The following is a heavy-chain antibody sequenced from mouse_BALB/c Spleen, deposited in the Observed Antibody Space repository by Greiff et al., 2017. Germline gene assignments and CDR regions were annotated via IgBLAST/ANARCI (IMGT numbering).Heavy chain of an antibody. CDR2: ISSGSSTI. Sequence: DVQLVESGGGLVQPGGSRKLSCAASGFTFSSFGMHWVRQAPEKGLEWVAYISSGSSTIYYADTVKGRFTISRDNPKNTLFLQMTSLRSEDTAMYYCARDGITYAMDYWGQGTSVTVSS. J-gene: IGHJ4*01. CDR1: GFTFSSFG. CDR3: ARDGITYAMDY. V-gene: IGHV5-17*02. D-gene: IGHD2-4*01.